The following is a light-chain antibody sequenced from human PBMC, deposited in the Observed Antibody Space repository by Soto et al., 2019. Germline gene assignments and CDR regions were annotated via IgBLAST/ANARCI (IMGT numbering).Light chain of an antibody. V-gene: IGLV2-8*01. Sequence: QSVLTQPPSASGSPGQSVTISCTGTSSDVGGYNYVSWYQQHPGKAPKLMIYEVSKRPSGVPDRFSGSKSGNTASLTVSGLQAEDEADYYCSSYAGSNNWVFGGGPKLTVL. CDR2: EVS. CDR3: SSYAGSNNWV. CDR1: SSDVGGYNY. J-gene: IGLJ3*02.